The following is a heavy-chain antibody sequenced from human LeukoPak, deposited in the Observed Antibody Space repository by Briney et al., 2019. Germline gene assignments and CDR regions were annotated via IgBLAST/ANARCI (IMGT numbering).Heavy chain of an antibody. D-gene: IGHD3-10*01. CDR2: IEQDGSGV. CDR1: GFTFSSHW. J-gene: IGHJ4*02. Sequence: PGGSLRLSCVGSGFTFSSHWMSWVRQAPGRGPEWVANIEQDGSGVDYVESVKGRFTISRDNAKSSLYLQMNSLRAEDTAIYYCERDFIWGQGTPVTVSS. V-gene: IGHV3-7*05. CDR3: ERDFI.